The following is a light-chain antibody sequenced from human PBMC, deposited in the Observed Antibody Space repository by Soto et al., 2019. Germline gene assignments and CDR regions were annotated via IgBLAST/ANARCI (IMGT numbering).Light chain of an antibody. CDR2: AAS. J-gene: IGKJ1*01. V-gene: IGKV1-17*01. CDR3: LQHNSYPRA. Sequence: DIQMTQSPSSLSASVGDRVTITCRASQGIGNDLGWYQQQPGKAPKRLIYAASSLQTGVPSRFSGSGSGTEFTLTISSLQPEDFAPSYCLQHNSYPRAFGQGTKVEIK. CDR1: QGIGND.